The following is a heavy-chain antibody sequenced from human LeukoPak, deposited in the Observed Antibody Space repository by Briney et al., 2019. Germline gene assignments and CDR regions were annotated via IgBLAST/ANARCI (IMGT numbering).Heavy chain of an antibody. CDR3: ARTEVANLIDY. Sequence: TSETLSLTCAVYDGSFSGYYWSWIRQPPGKGLEWIGEINHSGSTNYNPSLKSRVTISVDTSKNQFSLKLSSVTAADTAVYYCARTEVANLIDYWGQGTLVTVSS. CDR1: DGSFSGYY. CDR2: INHSGST. V-gene: IGHV4-34*01. D-gene: IGHD2-15*01. J-gene: IGHJ4*02.